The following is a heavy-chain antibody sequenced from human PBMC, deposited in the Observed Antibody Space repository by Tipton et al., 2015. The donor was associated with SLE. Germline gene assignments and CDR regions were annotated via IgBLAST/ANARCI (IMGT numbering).Heavy chain of an antibody. J-gene: IGHJ4*02. D-gene: IGHD4-23*01. V-gene: IGHV1-8*01. CDR2: MNPKSGNT. CDR3: TRRCGKGFAY. CDR1: GYAFSSYD. Sequence: QLVQSGAEVQKPGASVKVSCKASGYAFSSYDINWVRQASGQGLEWMGWMNPKSGNTGFAQKFQGRVTMTRNNAITTAYMELSSLRSEDTAIYYCTRRCGKGFAYWVQGTLITVSS.